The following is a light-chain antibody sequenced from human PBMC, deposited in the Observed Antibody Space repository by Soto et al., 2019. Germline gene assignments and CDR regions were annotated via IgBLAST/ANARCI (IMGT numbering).Light chain of an antibody. J-gene: IGKJ1*01. V-gene: IGKV1-39*01. CDR3: QQSYSTLRT. Sequence: DIQMTPSPSSLSASVVDRVTITCRASQSISSYLNWYQQKPGKAPKLLIYAASSLQSGVPSRFSGSGSGTDFTLTISSLQPEDFATYYCQQSYSTLRTFGQGTKVDIK. CDR2: AAS. CDR1: QSISSY.